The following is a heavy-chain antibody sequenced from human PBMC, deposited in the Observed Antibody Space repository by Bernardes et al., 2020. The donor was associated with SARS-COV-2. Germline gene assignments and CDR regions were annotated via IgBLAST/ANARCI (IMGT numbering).Heavy chain of an antibody. D-gene: IGHD3-10*01. CDR2: IITSGESK. Sequence: GGSLRLSCAASGFTFSNYGMNWVRQAPGKGLEWVSFIITSGESKYYADSVRGRFTISRDNAKDSLSLEMHSLRTEDTAVYYCARDRRYSLGSLSFDYWGQGTLVTVSP. J-gene: IGHJ4*02. V-gene: IGHV3-21*01. CDR1: GFTFSNYG. CDR3: ARDRRYSLGSLSFDY.